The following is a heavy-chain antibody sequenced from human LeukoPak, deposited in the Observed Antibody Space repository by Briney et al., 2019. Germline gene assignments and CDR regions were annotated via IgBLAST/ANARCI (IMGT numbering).Heavy chain of an antibody. CDR2: IDWEDDK. V-gene: IGHV2-70*18. Sequence: TLSLTCTVSGGSISSYYWSWIRQPPGKALEWLALIDWEDDKYSSTSLKTRLTISRDTSKNQVVLRMTNMDPVDTATYYCARTADTDSTGEYYFDYWGQGTLVTVSS. D-gene: IGHD3-16*01. CDR1: GGSISSYY. J-gene: IGHJ4*02. CDR3: ARTADTDSTGEYYFDY.